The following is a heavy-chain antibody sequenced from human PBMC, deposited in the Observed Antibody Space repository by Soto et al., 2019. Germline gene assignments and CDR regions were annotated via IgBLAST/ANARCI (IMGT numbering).Heavy chain of an antibody. V-gene: IGHV3-49*03. CDR3: TRWENWQWLFKTLVS. Sequence: GGSLRLSCTASGFTFRDYAMSWFRQAPGKGLEWVGFIRSKASGGTTEYAASVKGRITISRDDSKSIAYLQMDSLKTEDTAVYYCTRWENWQWLFKTLVSWGQGILVTVSS. CDR1: GFTFRDYA. D-gene: IGHD3-22*01. CDR2: IRSKASGGTT. J-gene: IGHJ4*02.